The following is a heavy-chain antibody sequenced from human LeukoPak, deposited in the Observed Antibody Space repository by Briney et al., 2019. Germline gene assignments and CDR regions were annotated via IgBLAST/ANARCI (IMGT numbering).Heavy chain of an antibody. J-gene: IGHJ4*02. CDR2: ISITGGTT. CDR3: GRLTAYYSDY. Sequence: GGSLRLSCAASGFTFSNSERNWVRQAPGKGLEWLSFISITGGTTHYAVSVKGRFTISRDNAQSSLFLQMNNLRAEDTAVYYCGRLTAYYSDYWGQGTLVTVSS. CDR1: GFTFSNSE. V-gene: IGHV3-48*03.